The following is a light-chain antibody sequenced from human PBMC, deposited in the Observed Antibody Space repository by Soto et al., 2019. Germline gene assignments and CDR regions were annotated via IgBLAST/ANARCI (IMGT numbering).Light chain of an antibody. CDR2: AAS. CDR1: QGISNY. J-gene: IGKJ4*01. CDR3: QKYNSAPPGIT. V-gene: IGKV1-27*01. Sequence: DIQMTQSPSSLSASVGDRVTITCRASQGISNYLAWYQQKPGKVPKLLIYAASTLQSGVPSRFSGSGSGTDITLTISSLQPEDVATYYCQKYNSAPPGITFGGGTKVEIK.